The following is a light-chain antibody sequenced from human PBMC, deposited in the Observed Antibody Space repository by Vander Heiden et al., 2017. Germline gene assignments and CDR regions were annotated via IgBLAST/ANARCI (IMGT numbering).Light chain of an antibody. CDR3: QQYDKLSALT. CDR1: QDISNL. Sequence: IQMTQPPSSLSASVGDRVTITCQTSQDISNLLNWYQQKPGKAPKLLIYDASNVETGVPSRFSGSGSGTDFTFTISSRQPEDIATDYCQQYDKLSALTFGGGTKVEIK. V-gene: IGKV1-33*01. CDR2: DAS. J-gene: IGKJ4*01.